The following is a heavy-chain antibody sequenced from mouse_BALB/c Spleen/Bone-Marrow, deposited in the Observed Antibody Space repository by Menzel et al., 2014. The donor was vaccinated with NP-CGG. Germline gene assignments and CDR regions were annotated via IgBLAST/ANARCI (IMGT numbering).Heavy chain of an antibody. Sequence: EVQGVESGGGLVQPGGSLKLSCAASGFDFSRYRMSWVRQAPGKGLEWIGEINPDSGTINYTPSLKDKFIISRDNAKNTLYLQMSKVRSEDTALYYCARQGYYGKGDYWGQGATLTVSS. CDR1: GFDFSRYR. D-gene: IGHD2-1*01. CDR2: INPDSGTI. CDR3: ARQGYYGKGDY. V-gene: IGHV4-1*02. J-gene: IGHJ2*01.